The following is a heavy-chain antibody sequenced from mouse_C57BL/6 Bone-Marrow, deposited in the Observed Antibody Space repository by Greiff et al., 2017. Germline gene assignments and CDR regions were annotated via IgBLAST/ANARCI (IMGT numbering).Heavy chain of an antibody. CDR1: GFNIKDDY. CDR2: IDPENGDT. J-gene: IGHJ3*01. Sequence: EVQRVESGAELVRPGASVKLSCTASGFNIKDDYMHWVKQRPEQGLEWIGWIDPENGDTEYASKFQGKATITADTSSNTAYLQLSSLTSEDTAVYYCTTLTGTRAYWGQGTLVTVSA. D-gene: IGHD4-1*01. V-gene: IGHV14-4*01. CDR3: TTLTGTRAY.